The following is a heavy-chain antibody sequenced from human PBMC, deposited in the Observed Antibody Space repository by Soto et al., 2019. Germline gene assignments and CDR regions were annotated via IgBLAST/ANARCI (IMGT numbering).Heavy chain of an antibody. D-gene: IGHD6-6*01. J-gene: IGHJ5*02. V-gene: IGHV3-9*01. CDR1: GFTFDDYA. CDR3: AKDTYSSSFLWFDP. CDR2: ISWNSGSI. Sequence: EVQLVESGGGLVQPGRSLRLSCAASGFTFDDYAMHWVRQAPGKGLEWVSGISWNSGSIGYADSVKGRFTISRDNAKNYLYLQMNSLRPEDTALYYCAKDTYSSSFLWFDPWGQGTLVTVSS.